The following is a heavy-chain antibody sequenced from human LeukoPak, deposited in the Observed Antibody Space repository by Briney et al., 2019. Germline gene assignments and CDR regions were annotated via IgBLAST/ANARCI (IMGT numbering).Heavy chain of an antibody. Sequence: SQTLSLTCTVSGGSISSGSYYWSWIRQPAGKGLEWIGRIYTSGSTSYNPSLKSRVTISVDTSKNQFSLKLSSVTAADTAVYYCARAGQWLAYKFDYWGQGTLVTVSS. CDR2: IYTSGST. J-gene: IGHJ4*02. CDR1: GGSISSGSYY. CDR3: ARAGQWLAYKFDY. V-gene: IGHV4-61*02. D-gene: IGHD6-19*01.